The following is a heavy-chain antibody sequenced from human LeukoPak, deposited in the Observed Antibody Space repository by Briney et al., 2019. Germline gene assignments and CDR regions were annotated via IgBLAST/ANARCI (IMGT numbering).Heavy chain of an antibody. Sequence: SETLSLTCTVSGGSISSYYWSWIRQPPGKGLEWIGYIYTSGSTNYNPSLESRVTISVDTSKNQFSLKLSSVTAADTAVYYCARGIVGATFDYWGQGTLVTVSS. CDR1: GGSISSYY. CDR3: ARGIVGATFDY. D-gene: IGHD1-26*01. V-gene: IGHV4-4*09. CDR2: IYTSGST. J-gene: IGHJ4*02.